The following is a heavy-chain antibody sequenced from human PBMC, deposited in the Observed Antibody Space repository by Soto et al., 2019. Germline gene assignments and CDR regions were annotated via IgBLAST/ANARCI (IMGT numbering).Heavy chain of an antibody. CDR2: IFHGGST. V-gene: IGHV4-34*12. D-gene: IGHD3-22*01. CDR1: GGSFSGYY. CDR3: ARPHYDSNTFYYYFNY. J-gene: IGHJ4*02. Sequence: SETLSLTCAVYGGSFSGYYWSWIRQPPGKVLEWIGEIFHGGSTNYSPSLKSRVTISVDTSKNQVSLELSSVTAADTAVYYCARPHYDSNTFYYYFNYWGQGTLVTVSS.